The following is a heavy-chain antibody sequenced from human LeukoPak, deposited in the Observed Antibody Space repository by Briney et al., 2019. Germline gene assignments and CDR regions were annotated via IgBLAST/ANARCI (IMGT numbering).Heavy chain of an antibody. D-gene: IGHD6-13*01. CDR3: ARELHSSTWDYYYMDV. Sequence: GGSLRLSCAASGFTFSHYYMNWIRQAPGKGLEWVSSITSTGVTMYYADSVKGRFTMSRDNAKNSLYLQMNSLKPDDTAVYFCARELHSSTWDYYYMDVWARRTTVIVSS. CDR1: GFTFSHYY. CDR2: ITSTGVTM. J-gene: IGHJ6*03. V-gene: IGHV3-11*01.